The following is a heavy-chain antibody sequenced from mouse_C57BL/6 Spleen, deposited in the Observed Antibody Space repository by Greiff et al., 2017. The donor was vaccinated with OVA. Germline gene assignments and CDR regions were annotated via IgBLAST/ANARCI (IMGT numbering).Heavy chain of an antibody. CDR2: ISDGGSYT. Sequence: EVKLVESGGGLVKPGGSLKLSCAASGFTFSSYAMSWVRQTPEKRLEWVATISDGGSYTYYPDNVKGRFTISRDNAKNNLYLQMSHLKSEDTAMYYCARDNYGSSSYFDYWGQGTTLTVSS. D-gene: IGHD1-1*01. CDR3: ARDNYGSSSYFDY. J-gene: IGHJ2*01. CDR1: GFTFSSYA. V-gene: IGHV5-4*01.